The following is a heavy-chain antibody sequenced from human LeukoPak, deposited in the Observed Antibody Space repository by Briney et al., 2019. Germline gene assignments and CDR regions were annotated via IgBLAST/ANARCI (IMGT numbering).Heavy chain of an antibody. V-gene: IGHV3-9*01. CDR3: ARDRSSAYFDY. Sequence: GGSLRLSCAASGFTFDDYAMHWVRQAPGKGLEWVSGISWNSGSIGYADSVKGRFTIPRDNSKNTLYLQMNSLRAEDTAVYYCARDRSSAYFDYWGQGTLVTVSS. CDR2: ISWNSGSI. CDR1: GFTFDDYA. J-gene: IGHJ4*02. D-gene: IGHD6-25*01.